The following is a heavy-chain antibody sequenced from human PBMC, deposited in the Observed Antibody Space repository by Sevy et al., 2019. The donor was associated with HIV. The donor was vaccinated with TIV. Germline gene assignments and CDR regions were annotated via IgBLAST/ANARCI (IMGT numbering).Heavy chain of an antibody. CDR3: ARVADYYGSGSYYTIFDY. CDR2: INSDGSST. V-gene: IGHV3-74*01. D-gene: IGHD3-10*01. CDR1: GFTFSSYW. Sequence: GWSLRLSCAASGFTFSSYWMHWVRQAPGKGLVWVSRINSDGSSTSYADSVKGRFTISRDNAKNTLYLQMNSLRAEDTAVYYCARVADYYGSGSYYTIFDYWGQGTLVTVSS. J-gene: IGHJ4*02.